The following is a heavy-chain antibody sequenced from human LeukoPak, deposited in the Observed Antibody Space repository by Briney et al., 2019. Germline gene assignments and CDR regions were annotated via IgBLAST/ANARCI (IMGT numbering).Heavy chain of an antibody. D-gene: IGHD1-26*01. J-gene: IGHJ3*02. V-gene: IGHV4-61*05. CDR2: IYYSGST. Sequence: SETLSLTCAVSGGSISSSSYYWGWIRQPPGKGLEWIGYIYYSGSTSYNPSLKSRVTISVDTSKKQFSLKLSSVTAADTAFYYCARYIVSYPHDAFDIWGQGTMVTVSS. CDR1: GGSISSSSYY. CDR3: ARYIVSYPHDAFDI.